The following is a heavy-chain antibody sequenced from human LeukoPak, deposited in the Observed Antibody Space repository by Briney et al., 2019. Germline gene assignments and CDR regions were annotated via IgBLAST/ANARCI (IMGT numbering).Heavy chain of an antibody. D-gene: IGHD2-2*01. Sequence: GASVKVSCKTSGYTFSSYGITWVRQAPGQGLEWMGWISADKGNTNYAQRLQDRVTMTTDRSTSTAYMELRSLTSDDTALYCCARDCSSATCHLPYWGQGTLVSVSS. CDR2: ISADKGNT. CDR1: GYTFSSYG. CDR3: ARDCSSATCHLPY. V-gene: IGHV1-18*01. J-gene: IGHJ4*02.